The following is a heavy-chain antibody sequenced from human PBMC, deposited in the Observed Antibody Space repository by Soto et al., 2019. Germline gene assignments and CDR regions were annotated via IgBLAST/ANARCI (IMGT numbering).Heavy chain of an antibody. CDR3: ARARKTTTVHYHFDY. D-gene: IGHD4-4*01. J-gene: IGHJ4*02. CDR1: GYTFTGYY. Sequence: ASVKVSCKASGYTFTGYYMHWVRQAAGQGLEWMGWINPNSGGTNYAQKFQGRVTMTRDTSISTAYMELSRLRSDDTAVYYCARARKTTTVHYHFDYWGQGTLVTVSS. V-gene: IGHV1-2*02. CDR2: INPNSGGT.